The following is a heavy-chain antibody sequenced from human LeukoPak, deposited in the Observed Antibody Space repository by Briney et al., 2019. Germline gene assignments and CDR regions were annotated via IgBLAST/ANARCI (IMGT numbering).Heavy chain of an antibody. J-gene: IGHJ5*02. Sequence: GGSLRLSCAASGFTFSSYAMHWVRQAPGKGLEWVAVISYDGSNKYYADSVKGRFTISRDNSKNTLYLQMNSLRAEDTAVYYCARGGGSGWYSWFDPWGQGTLVTVSS. D-gene: IGHD6-19*01. CDR3: ARGGGSGWYSWFDP. CDR2: ISYDGSNK. V-gene: IGHV3-30*04. CDR1: GFTFSSYA.